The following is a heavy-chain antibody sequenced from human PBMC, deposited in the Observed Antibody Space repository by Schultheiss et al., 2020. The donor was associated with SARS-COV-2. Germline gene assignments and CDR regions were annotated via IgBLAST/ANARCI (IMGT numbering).Heavy chain of an antibody. CDR3: ARDQIAAAVDY. Sequence: GESLKISCAASGFTFSSYAMHWVRQAPGKGLEWVAVISYDGSNKYYADSVKGRFTISRDNSKNTLYLQMNSLRAEDTAVYYCARDQIAAAVDYWGQGTLVTVSS. V-gene: IGHV3-30-3*01. D-gene: IGHD6-13*01. CDR1: GFTFSSYA. CDR2: ISYDGSNK. J-gene: IGHJ4*02.